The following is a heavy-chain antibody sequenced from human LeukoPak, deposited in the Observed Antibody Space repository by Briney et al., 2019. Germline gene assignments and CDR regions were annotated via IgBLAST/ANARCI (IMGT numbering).Heavy chain of an antibody. Sequence: PSETLSPTCTVSGGSISSGGYYWSWIRQHPGKGLEWIGYIYYSGSTNYNPSLKSRVTISVDTSKNQFSLKLSSVTAADTAVYYCARAKASGGSGSYFDLDYWGQGTLVTVSS. D-gene: IGHD3-10*01. CDR3: ARAKASGGSGSYFDLDY. J-gene: IGHJ4*02. V-gene: IGHV4-61*08. CDR2: IYYSGST. CDR1: GGSISSGGYY.